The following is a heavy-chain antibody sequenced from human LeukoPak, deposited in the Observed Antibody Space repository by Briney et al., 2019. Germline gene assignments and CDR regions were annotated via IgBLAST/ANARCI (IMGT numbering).Heavy chain of an antibody. CDR3: ARGYGFLVDY. D-gene: IGHD2/OR15-2a*01. J-gene: IGHJ4*02. CDR1: RFTINSYW. Sequence: GGSLRLSCAASRFTINSYWMHWVRQAPGKGLVWVSRISSDGSIISYADSVKGRFTISRDNAKNTLYLQMSSLRAEGTAVYYCARGYGFLVDYWGQGTLVTVSS. CDR2: ISSDGSII. V-gene: IGHV3-74*01.